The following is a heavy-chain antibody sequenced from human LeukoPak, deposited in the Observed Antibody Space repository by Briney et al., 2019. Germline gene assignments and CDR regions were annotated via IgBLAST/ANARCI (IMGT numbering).Heavy chain of an antibody. CDR2: IYYSGST. CDR1: GGSISSSSYY. Sequence: SETLSLTCTVSGGSISSSSYYWGWIRQPPGKGLEWIGSIYYSGSTYYNPSLKSRVTISVDTSKNQFSLKLRSVTAADTAVYYCARLPESHGAWFDPWGQGTLVTVSS. D-gene: IGHD1-14*01. CDR3: ARLPESHGAWFDP. J-gene: IGHJ5*02. V-gene: IGHV4-39*01.